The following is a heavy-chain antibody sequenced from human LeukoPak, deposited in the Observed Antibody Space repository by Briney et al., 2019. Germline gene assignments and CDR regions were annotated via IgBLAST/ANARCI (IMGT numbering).Heavy chain of an antibody. CDR1: GFTFSSYE. D-gene: IGHD4-17*01. V-gene: IGHV3-48*03. J-gene: IGHJ4*02. Sequence: GGSLRLSCAASGFTFSSYEMNWVRQGPGKGLEWVSYINSSESIISYADSVKGRFTISRDNAKNSLYLQMNSLRAEDTAVYYCATQHYGLFDYWGQGTLVTVSS. CDR2: INSSESII. CDR3: ATQHYGLFDY.